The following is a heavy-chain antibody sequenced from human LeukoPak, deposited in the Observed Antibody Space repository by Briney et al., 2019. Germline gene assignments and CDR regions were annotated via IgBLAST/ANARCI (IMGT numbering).Heavy chain of an antibody. Sequence: SGPTLVKPTQTLTLTCTFSGFSLSTSGVGVGWIRQPPGKALEWLALIYWNDDKRYSPSLKSRLTITKDTSKNQVVLTMTNMDPGDTATYYCAHSQVVAARNWFDPWGQGTLVTVSS. CDR2: IYWNDDK. V-gene: IGHV2-5*01. D-gene: IGHD2-15*01. CDR3: AHSQVVAARNWFDP. J-gene: IGHJ5*02. CDR1: GFSLSTSGVG.